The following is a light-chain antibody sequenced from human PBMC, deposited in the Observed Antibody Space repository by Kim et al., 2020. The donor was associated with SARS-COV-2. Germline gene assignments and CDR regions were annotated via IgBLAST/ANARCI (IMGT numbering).Light chain of an antibody. CDR1: SSDVGDYDY. J-gene: IGLJ1*01. CDR3: CSYARGSAYV. CDR2: DVS. Sequence: GQLITSSCTGTSSDVGDYDYVSWYQQHPGKAPKLIISDVSNRPSGVSSRFSGSKSGNTASLTISGLQDEDEADYYCCSYARGSAYVFGTGTKVTVL. V-gene: IGLV2-14*03.